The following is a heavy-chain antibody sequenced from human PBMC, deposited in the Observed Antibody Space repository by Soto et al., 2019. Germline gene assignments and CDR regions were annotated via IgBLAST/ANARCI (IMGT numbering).Heavy chain of an antibody. V-gene: IGHV3-30*18. CDR3: AKDSAWKVRYYNGMDV. CDR2: ISYDGSNK. D-gene: IGHD1-1*01. CDR1: GFTFSSYG. Sequence: GGSLRLSCAASGFTFSSYGMHWVRQAPGKGLEWVAVISYDGSNKYYADSVKGRFTISRDNSKNTLYLQMNSLRAEDTAVYYCAKDSAWKVRYYNGMDVWGQGTTVTVSS. J-gene: IGHJ6*02.